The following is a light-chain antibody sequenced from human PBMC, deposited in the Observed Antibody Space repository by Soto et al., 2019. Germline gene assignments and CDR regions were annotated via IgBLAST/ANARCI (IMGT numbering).Light chain of an antibody. CDR3: LQYHNLWA. J-gene: IGKJ1*01. Sequence: IVMTQSPATLSVYPGERATLSCRASQNIYSNIAWYQQRPGQAPRLLIYRASTRATGVPARFSGSGSGTEFTLTISSLQSEDFPVYSCLQYHNLWAFCQGTKVAIK. CDR2: RAS. V-gene: IGKV3-15*01. CDR1: QNIYSN.